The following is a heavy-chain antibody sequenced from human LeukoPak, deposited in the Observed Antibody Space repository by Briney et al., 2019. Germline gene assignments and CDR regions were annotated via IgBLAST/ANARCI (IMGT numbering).Heavy chain of an antibody. V-gene: IGHV4-59*01. CDR2: IYYSGST. CDR1: GGSISSYY. D-gene: IGHD2-2*02. Sequence: SGTLSLTCTVSGGSISSYYWSWIRQPPGKGLEWIGYIYYSGSTNYNPSLKSRVTIAVDTSKNQFPLKLSSVTAADTAVYYCARVPRGYCSSTSCYTYAFDIWGQGTMVTVSS. CDR3: ARVPRGYCSSTSCYTYAFDI. J-gene: IGHJ3*02.